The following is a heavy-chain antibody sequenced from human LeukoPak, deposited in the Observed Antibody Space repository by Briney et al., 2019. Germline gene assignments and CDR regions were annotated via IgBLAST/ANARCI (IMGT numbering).Heavy chain of an antibody. V-gene: IGHV3-23*01. D-gene: IGHD2-2*01. Sequence: GGSLRLSCAVSGFTFRSYPMSWVRQAPGKGLEWVSSISGGGSNTYYADSVKGRFTISRDDSKNTLYLQMNSLRAEDTAVYYCAKYMPPAMQPFFDYWGQGTLVTVSS. J-gene: IGHJ4*02. CDR2: ISGGGSNT. CDR1: GFTFRSYP. CDR3: AKYMPPAMQPFFDY.